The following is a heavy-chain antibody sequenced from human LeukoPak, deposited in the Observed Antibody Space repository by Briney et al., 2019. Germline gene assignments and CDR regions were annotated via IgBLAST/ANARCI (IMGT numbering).Heavy chain of an antibody. D-gene: IGHD6-13*01. CDR2: IYYSGST. J-gene: IGHJ6*02. CDR1: GGSISRSSYY. Sequence: SETLSLTCTVSGGSISRSSYYWGWIRQPPGKGLEWIGSIYYSGSTYYNPSLKSRVTISVDTSKNQFSLKLSSVTAADTAVYYCARPAIAAASSTPYGMDVWGQGTTVTVSS. V-gene: IGHV4-39*01. CDR3: ARPAIAAASSTPYGMDV.